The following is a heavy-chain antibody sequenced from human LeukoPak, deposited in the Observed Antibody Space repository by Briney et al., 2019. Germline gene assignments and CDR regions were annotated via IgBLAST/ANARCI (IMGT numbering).Heavy chain of an antibody. CDR2: IWYDGSNK. CDR3: ARDRIAVAGTRWFDP. CDR1: GFTFSSYG. Sequence: GGSLRLSCAASGFTFSSYGVHWVRQAPGKGLEWVAVIWYDGSNKYYADSVKGRFTISRDNSKNTLYLQMNSLRAEDTAVYYCARDRIAVAGTRWFDPWGQGTLVTVSS. D-gene: IGHD6-19*01. V-gene: IGHV3-33*01. J-gene: IGHJ5*02.